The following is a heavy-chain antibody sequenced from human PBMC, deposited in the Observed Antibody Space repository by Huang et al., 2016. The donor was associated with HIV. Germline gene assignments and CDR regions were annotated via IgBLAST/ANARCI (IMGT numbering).Heavy chain of an antibody. CDR1: GFTFNIYA. D-gene: IGHD1-26*01. V-gene: IGHV3-23*01. J-gene: IGHJ4*02. Sequence: EVRLLESGGRLVQSGESLRLSCAASGFTFNIYAMSWVRQAPGKGLEWVAGISASGDSKHYPDSVKGRFTISRDNSRSILYLQMNGLGVEATAMYYCAKPYSGSSNQVFDYWGQGTMVTVSS. CDR2: ISASGDSK. CDR3: AKPYSGSSNQVFDY.